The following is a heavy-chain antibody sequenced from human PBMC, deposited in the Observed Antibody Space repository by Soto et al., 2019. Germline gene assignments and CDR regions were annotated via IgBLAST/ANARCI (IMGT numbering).Heavy chain of an antibody. CDR2: ISGNSVTT. V-gene: IGHV3-23*01. J-gene: IGHJ4*02. Sequence: EVQLLESGGDFKQPGGSLRLSCEGSGFNFSNYALNWVRQAPGKRLEWVSVISGNSVTTYYAASVKGRFTISRDNSKKTLYLQMNSLRADDTAVYYCAKGRAITVFGVITAFDSWGKGTLVTVSS. CDR3: AKGRAITVFGVITAFDS. CDR1: GFNFSNYA. D-gene: IGHD3-3*01.